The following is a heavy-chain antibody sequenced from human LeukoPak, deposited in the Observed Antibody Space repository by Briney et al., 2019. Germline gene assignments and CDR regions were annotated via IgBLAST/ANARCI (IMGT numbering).Heavy chain of an antibody. CDR1: GYTFTGYY. CDR3: ARDPATTYYYDA. CDR2: INPKNGGT. Sequence: ASVKVSCKAYGYTFTGYYLHWVRQAPGQGLEWMGWINPKNGGTNYAQKFQGRVTMTRDTSISTTYMELSRLTSDDTAVYSCARDPATTYYYDAWGQGTLVTVSS. J-gene: IGHJ4*02. D-gene: IGHD3-22*01. V-gene: IGHV1-2*02.